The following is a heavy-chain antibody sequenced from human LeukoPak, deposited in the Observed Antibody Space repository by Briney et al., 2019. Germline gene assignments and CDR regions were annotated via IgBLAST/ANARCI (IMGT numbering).Heavy chain of an antibody. CDR3: ARGVGGIVATIKRYGEPYYFDY. V-gene: IGHV1-69*05. D-gene: IGHD5-12*01. CDR2: IIPIFGTA. CDR1: GGTFSSYA. J-gene: IGHJ4*02. Sequence: ASVKVSCTASGGTFSSYAISWVRQAPGQGLEWMGRIIPIFGTANYAQKFQGRVTITTDESTSTAYMELSSLRSEDTAVYYCARGVGGIVATIKRYGEPYYFDYWGQGTLVTVSS.